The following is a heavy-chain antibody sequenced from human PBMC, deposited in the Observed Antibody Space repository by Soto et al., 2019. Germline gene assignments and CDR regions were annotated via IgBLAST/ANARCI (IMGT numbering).Heavy chain of an antibody. CDR1: GFTFSSYS. V-gene: IGHV3-21*01. Sequence: EVQLVESGGGLVKPGGSLRLSCAASGFTFSSYSMNWVRQAPGKGLEWVSSISSSSSYIYYADSVKGRFTISRDNAKNSLYLQMNSLRAEDTAVYYCAREGVSPNLEGRGWGGYYYYGMDVWGQGTTVTVSS. D-gene: IGHD3-16*01. CDR3: AREGVSPNLEGRGWGGYYYYGMDV. J-gene: IGHJ6*02. CDR2: ISSSSSYI.